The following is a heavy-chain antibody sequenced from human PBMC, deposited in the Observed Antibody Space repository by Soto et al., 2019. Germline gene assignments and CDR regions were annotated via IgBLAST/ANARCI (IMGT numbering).Heavy chain of an antibody. CDR2: INPSGGST. V-gene: IGHV1-46*01. CDR3: ARDGADDYVWGSYLYYFDY. CDR1: GYTFTSYY. J-gene: IGHJ4*02. D-gene: IGHD3-16*01. Sequence: ASVKVSCKASGYTFTSYYMHWVRQAPGQGLEWMGIINPSGGSTSYAQKFQGRVTMTRDTSTSTVYMELSSLRSEDTAVYYCARDGADDYVWGSYLYYFDYWGQGTLVTVSS.